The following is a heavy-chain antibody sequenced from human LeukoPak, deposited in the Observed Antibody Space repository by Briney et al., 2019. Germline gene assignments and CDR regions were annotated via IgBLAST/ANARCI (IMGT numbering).Heavy chain of an antibody. CDR2: ISSSSSYI. J-gene: IGHJ5*02. Sequence: GGSLRLSRAASGFTFSSYAMSWVRQAPGKGLEWVSSISSSSSYIYYADSVKGRFTISRDNAKNSLYLQMNSLRAEDTAVYYCARGRDEDWFDPWGQGTLVTVSS. V-gene: IGHV3-21*01. D-gene: IGHD5-24*01. CDR3: ARGRDEDWFDP. CDR1: GFTFSSYA.